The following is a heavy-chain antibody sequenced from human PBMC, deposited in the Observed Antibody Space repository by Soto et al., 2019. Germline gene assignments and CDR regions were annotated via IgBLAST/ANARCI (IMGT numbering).Heavy chain of an antibody. V-gene: IGHV3-30*18. CDR3: AKNRQAVATAGWFDP. CDR1: GFTFSSYG. CDR2: ISYDGSNK. D-gene: IGHD6-19*01. Sequence: GSLRLSCAASGFTFSSYGMHWVRQAPGKGLEWVAVISYDGSNKYYADSVKGRFTISRDNSKNTLYLQMNSLRAEDTAVYYCAKNRQAVATAGWFDPWGQGTLVTVSS. J-gene: IGHJ5*02.